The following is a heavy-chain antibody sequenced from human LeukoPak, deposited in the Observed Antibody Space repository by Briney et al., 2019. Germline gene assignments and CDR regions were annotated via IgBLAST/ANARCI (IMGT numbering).Heavy chain of an antibody. CDR2: ISTYTGVT. CDR1: VFSFTSFG. J-gene: IGHJ5*02. D-gene: IGHD4-11*01. V-gene: IGHV1-18*04. CDR3: ARDSDYSGNGNGDWFDP. Sequence: ASVNVSSKASVFSFTSFGVTWVRQAPGQGLEWMGWISTYTGVTHYAEKFEDRVTMSIDTSTTTAYMELRSLRYDDTAVYYCARDSDYSGNGNGDWFDPWGQGTVVTVSS.